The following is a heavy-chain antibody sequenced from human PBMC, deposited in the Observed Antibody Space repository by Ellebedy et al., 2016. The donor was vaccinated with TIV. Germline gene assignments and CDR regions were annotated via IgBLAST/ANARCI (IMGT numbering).Heavy chain of an antibody. CDR3: ASEGLGESYGGPTWFDT. CDR1: GGTFRNNV. Sequence: AASVKVSCKASGGTFRNNVVSWVRQAPGQGLEWVGGIIPMSGTLNYELKFQGRVTITADKSTCTAYMELSGLRSEDTAVYYCASEGLGESYGGPTWFDTWGQGTLVPVSS. D-gene: IGHD2-21*01. V-gene: IGHV1-69*06. CDR2: IIPMSGTL. J-gene: IGHJ5*02.